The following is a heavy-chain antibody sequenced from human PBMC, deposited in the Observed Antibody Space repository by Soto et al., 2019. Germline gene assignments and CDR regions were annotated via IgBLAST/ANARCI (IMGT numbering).Heavy chain of an antibody. V-gene: IGHV3-73*02. J-gene: IGHJ4*02. CDR2: IRSKVNTYAT. CDR3: TRRRDWTAMDPLDY. Sequence: EVQLVESGGGLVQPGGSLKLSCAASGFTFSDSAMHWVRQASGKGLEWVGRIRSKVNTYATANAASVKGRFTISRDDSMNTAYLQMNSLKTEDTAVYYCTRRRDWTAMDPLDYWGQGTLVTVSS. D-gene: IGHD5-18*01. CDR1: GFTFSDSA.